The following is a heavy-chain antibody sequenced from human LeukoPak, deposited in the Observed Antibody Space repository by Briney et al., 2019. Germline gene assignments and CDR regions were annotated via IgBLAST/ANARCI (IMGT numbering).Heavy chain of an antibody. V-gene: IGHV3-30*02. CDR2: IRYDGSNK. CDR3: AKDLGYCSSTSCYSPSS. Sequence: QAGGSLRLSCAASGFTFSSYGMHWVRQAPGKGLEWVAFIRYDGSNKYYADSVKGRFTISRDNSKNTLYLQMNSLRAEDTAVYYCAKDLGYCSSTSCYSPSSWGQGTLVTVSS. J-gene: IGHJ5*02. CDR1: GFTFSSYG. D-gene: IGHD2-2*01.